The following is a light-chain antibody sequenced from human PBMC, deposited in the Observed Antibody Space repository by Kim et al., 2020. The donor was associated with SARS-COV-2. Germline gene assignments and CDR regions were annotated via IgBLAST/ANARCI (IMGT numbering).Light chain of an antibody. CDR3: QQYYGTTYS. CDR2: CAS. V-gene: IGKV4-1*01. Sequence: RATINCKSSQTILHNSNNKDYLAWFQQKPGQPPKLLIYCASTRESGVPDRFSGSGSGTDFTLTISSLQAEDVAIYYCQQYYGTTYSFGQGTKLEIK. CDR1: QTILHNSNNKDY. J-gene: IGKJ2*03.